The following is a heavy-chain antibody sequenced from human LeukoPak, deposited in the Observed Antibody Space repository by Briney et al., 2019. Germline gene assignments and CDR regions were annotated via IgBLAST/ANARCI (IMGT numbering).Heavy chain of an antibody. D-gene: IGHD4-17*01. CDR2: MNPNSGNT. V-gene: IGHV1-8*01. CDR3: ARADFGGYALDP. CDR1: GYTFTSYD. Sequence: ASVKVSCKASGYTFTSYDINWVRQATGQGLEWMGWMNPNSGNTGYAQRFQGRVTMTRNTSISTAYMELSSLRSEDTAVFYCARADFGGYALDPWGQGTQVTVSS. J-gene: IGHJ5*02.